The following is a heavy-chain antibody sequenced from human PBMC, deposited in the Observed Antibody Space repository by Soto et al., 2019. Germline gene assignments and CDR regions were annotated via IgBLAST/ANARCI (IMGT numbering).Heavy chain of an antibody. D-gene: IGHD1-1*01. CDR1: GFTFTNYY. V-gene: IGHV1-18*01. J-gene: IGHJ4*02. CDR3: ARGDTYYVNWYFDY. CDR2: ISAYSGKT. Sequence: QVQLVQSGAEVKKPGASVKVSCKTSGFTFTNYYINWVRQAPGQGLEVMGWISAYSGKTNYAQNLQGRVTMTTDTSASTAYLELRSLRSDDTAVYFCARGDTYYVNWYFDYWGQGTLVTVSS.